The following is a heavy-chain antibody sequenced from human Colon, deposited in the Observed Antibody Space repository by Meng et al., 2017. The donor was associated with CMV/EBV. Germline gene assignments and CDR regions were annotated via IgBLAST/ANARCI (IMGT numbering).Heavy chain of an antibody. J-gene: IGHJ4*02. D-gene: IGHD2-15*01. V-gene: IGHV4-39*07. CDR3: ASIPRGILIRLFDF. Sequence: SETLSLTCTVSGGSISTNRYYWGWIRQPPGKGLEWIGSVYYNGNTYHNPSLESRVTISRDTSKNQFSLKLSSVTAADTAVYYCASIPRGILIRLFDFWGQGTLVTVSS. CDR1: GGSISTNRYY. CDR2: VYYNGNT.